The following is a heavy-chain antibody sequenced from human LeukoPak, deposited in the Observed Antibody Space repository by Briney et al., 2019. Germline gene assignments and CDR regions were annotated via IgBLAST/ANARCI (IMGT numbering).Heavy chain of an antibody. D-gene: IGHD3-3*01. Sequence: GGSLRLSCAASGFTFSSYMMTWVRQAPGKGLEWVANIKPDGGEKFYVDSVRGRFTISRDNAKNSLYLQMNSLRAEDTAVYYCASGSLWSGILAYWGQGTLGIVSS. V-gene: IGHV3-7*01. CDR3: ASGSLWSGILAY. CDR1: GFTFSSYM. CDR2: IKPDGGEK. J-gene: IGHJ4*02.